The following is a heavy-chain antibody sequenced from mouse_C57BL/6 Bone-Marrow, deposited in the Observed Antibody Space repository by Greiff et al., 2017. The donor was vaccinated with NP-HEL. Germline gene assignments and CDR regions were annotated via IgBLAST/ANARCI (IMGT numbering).Heavy chain of an antibody. Sequence: QVHVKQSGAELVKPGASVKISCKASGYAFSSYWMNWVKQRPGKGLEWIGQIYPGDGDTNYNGKFKGKATLTADKSSSTAYMQLSSLTSEDSAVYFCARSGNYGLYYYAMDYWGQGTSVTVSS. CDR3: ARSGNYGLYYYAMDY. J-gene: IGHJ4*01. V-gene: IGHV1-80*01. D-gene: IGHD1-1*01. CDR1: GYAFSSYW. CDR2: IYPGDGDT.